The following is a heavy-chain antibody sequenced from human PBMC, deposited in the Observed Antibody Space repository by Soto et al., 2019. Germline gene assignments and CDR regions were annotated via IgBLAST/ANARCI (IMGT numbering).Heavy chain of an antibody. D-gene: IGHD3-22*01. Sequence: GESLKISCKISGKAFTSFWVVWVRQMPGRGLEWMGNIYPGDSDTRYTPPFQGQVTISADKSTNTAYLQWHSLQASDTALYYFAKQDDRGALDIWGQGTKVTVSS. CDR1: GKAFTSFW. V-gene: IGHV5-51*01. CDR2: IYPGDSDT. J-gene: IGHJ3*02. CDR3: AKQDDRGALDI.